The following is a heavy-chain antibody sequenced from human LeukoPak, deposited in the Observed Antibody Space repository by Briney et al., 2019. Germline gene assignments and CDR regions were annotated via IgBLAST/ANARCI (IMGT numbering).Heavy chain of an antibody. CDR1: GFTLSNYA. D-gene: IGHD2-2*03. V-gene: IGHV3-30*14. Sequence: GGSLRLSCAASGFTLSNYAMHWVRQPPGKGLEWLAVITFDGTNTYYADSVKGRLTISRDTSNSALHLQMYSLRAEDTALYYCARDRGGYYDYWGQGTLVSVSA. CDR3: ARDRGGYYDY. CDR2: ITFDGTNT. J-gene: IGHJ4*02.